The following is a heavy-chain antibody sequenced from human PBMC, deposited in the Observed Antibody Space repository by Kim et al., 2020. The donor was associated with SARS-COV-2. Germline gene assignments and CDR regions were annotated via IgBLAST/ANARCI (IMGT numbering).Heavy chain of an antibody. CDR1: GFTFNNHA. J-gene: IGHJ4*02. V-gene: IGHV3-23*01. CDR2: ISGSGFST. Sequence: GGSLRLSCVVSGFTFNNHAMSWVRQAPGKGLEWVSAISGSGFSTQYADSVKGRFTISRDNSKNTLDLQMKSLRAEDTALYYCAKDGVVAGSQPYYFDYWGQGTLVTV. CDR3: AKDGVVAGSQPYYFDY. D-gene: IGHD6-19*01.